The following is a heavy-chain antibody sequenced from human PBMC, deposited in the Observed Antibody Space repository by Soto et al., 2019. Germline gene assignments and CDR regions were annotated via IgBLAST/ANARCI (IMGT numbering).Heavy chain of an antibody. Sequence: QLQLQESGPGLVKPSETLSLTCTVSGGSISSSSYYWGWIRQPPGKGLEWIGSIYYSGSTYYNPSLKSRVTISVDTSKNQFSLKLSSVTAADTAVYYCARHPPGGYDIVVVVAATGGWFDPWGQGTLVTVSS. CDR3: ARHPPGGYDIVVVVAATGGWFDP. CDR1: GGSISSSSYY. D-gene: IGHD2-15*01. CDR2: IYYSGST. J-gene: IGHJ5*02. V-gene: IGHV4-39*01.